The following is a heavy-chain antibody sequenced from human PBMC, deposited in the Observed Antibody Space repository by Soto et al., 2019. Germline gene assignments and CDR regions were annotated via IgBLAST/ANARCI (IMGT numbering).Heavy chain of an antibody. CDR1: GFTFSSYG. Sequence: PGGSLRLSCAASGFTFSSYGMHWVRQAPGKGLEWVAVIWYDGSNKYYADSVKGRFTISRDNSKNTLYLQMNSLRAEDTAVYYCASEHCSGGSCYYYGMDVWGQGTTVTVSS. V-gene: IGHV3-33*01. CDR2: IWYDGSNK. J-gene: IGHJ6*02. CDR3: ASEHCSGGSCYYYGMDV. D-gene: IGHD2-15*01.